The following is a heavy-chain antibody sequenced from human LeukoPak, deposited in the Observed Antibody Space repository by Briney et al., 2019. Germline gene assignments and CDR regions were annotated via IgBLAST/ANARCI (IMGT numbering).Heavy chain of an antibody. Sequence: SGGSLRLSCAACVFTFRIYRMDGVREAPGQGGLWVSHINSDECITNYAASVKGRFTISRDNAKNTLSLQMNSLRAEDTAVYYCARLVGNTTPGVDYWGQGTLVTVSS. J-gene: IGHJ4*02. CDR1: VFTFRIYR. CDR3: ARLVGNTTPGVDY. D-gene: IGHD1-26*01. V-gene: IGHV3-74*01. CDR2: INSDECIT.